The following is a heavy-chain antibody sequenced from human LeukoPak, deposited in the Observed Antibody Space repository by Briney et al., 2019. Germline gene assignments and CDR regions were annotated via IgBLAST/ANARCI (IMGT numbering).Heavy chain of an antibody. Sequence: ASVKVSCKASGYTFTSYDINWVRQATGQGLEWMGWMNPNSGNTGYAQKFQGRVTMTRNTSISTAYMELSSLRSEDTAVYYCARKSVSSIAARYYYYYGMDVWGQGTTVTVSS. D-gene: IGHD6-6*01. J-gene: IGHJ6*02. CDR3: ARKSVSSIAARYYYYYGMDV. CDR2: MNPNSGNT. V-gene: IGHV1-8*01. CDR1: GYTFTSYD.